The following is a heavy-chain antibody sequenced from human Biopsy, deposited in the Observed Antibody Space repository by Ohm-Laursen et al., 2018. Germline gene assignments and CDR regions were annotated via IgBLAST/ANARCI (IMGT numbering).Heavy chain of an antibody. CDR2: INHSGRT. CDR3: VRGVDYYDPYHYYALDV. J-gene: IGHJ6*02. CDR1: GGSFSGYY. Sequence: SEALSLTCAVDGGSFSGYYWSWIRQTPGKGLEWIGEINHSGRTNYNPSLKSRVTISVDTSKNQFSLKVRSVTAADTAVYYCVRGVDYYDPYHYYALDVWSQGTTVTVSS. D-gene: IGHD3-22*01. V-gene: IGHV4-34*01.